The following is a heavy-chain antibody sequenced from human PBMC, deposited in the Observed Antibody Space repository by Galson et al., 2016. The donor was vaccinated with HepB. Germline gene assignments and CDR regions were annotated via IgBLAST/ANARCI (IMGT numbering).Heavy chain of an antibody. CDR1: GFTFEDYV. CDR3: ATISTGDYYFNY. V-gene: IGHV3-43*01. CDR2: ISWDGGST. Sequence: SLRLSCAASGFTFEDYVIHWVRQAPGKSLEWVSLISWDGGSTFYADSVKGRFTISRDNSKNSLFLQIDSLRTEDTAFYYCATISTGDYYFNYWGHGTLVTVSS. J-gene: IGHJ4*01. D-gene: IGHD2-21*02.